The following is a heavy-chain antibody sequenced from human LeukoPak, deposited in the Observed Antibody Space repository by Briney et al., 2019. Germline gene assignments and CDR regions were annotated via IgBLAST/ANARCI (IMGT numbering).Heavy chain of an antibody. CDR1: GYSSTNYG. J-gene: IGHJ1*01. D-gene: IGHD2/OR15-2a*01. CDR3: ARSTTPNENEYFEH. CDR2: IHIYRGNT. V-gene: IGHV1-18*01. Sequence: ASVKVSCKASGYSSTNYGISWVRQAPGQGLEWMGWIHIYRGNTNYAQKFQGRVTMTTDTSTSTVYMELSSLRSEDTAVYYCARSTTPNENEYFEHWGQGTLVTVSS.